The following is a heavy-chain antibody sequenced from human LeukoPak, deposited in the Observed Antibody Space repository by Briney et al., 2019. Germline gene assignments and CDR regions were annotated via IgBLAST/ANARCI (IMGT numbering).Heavy chain of an antibody. CDR1: GFTVSSNY. V-gene: IGHV3-53*01. Sequence: GGSLRLSCAASGFTVSSNYMSWVRQAPGKGLEWVSVIYSGGSTYYADSVKGRFTISRDNSKNTLYLQMNSLRAEDTAVYYCARGDFWSGDDRYYGMDVWGQGTTVTVYS. J-gene: IGHJ6*02. D-gene: IGHD3-3*01. CDR3: ARGDFWSGDDRYYGMDV. CDR2: IYSGGST.